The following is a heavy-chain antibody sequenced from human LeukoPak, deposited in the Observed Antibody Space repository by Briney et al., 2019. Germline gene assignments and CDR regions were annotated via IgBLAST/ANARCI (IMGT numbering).Heavy chain of an antibody. CDR3: ARGRAGVAARSRSYYFDY. V-gene: IGHV1-8*01. D-gene: IGHD6-6*01. Sequence: ASVKVSCKASGYTFTSYDINWVRQATGQGLERVGWMNTNSGNTGYAQKFQGRVTMTRNTSISTAYMELSSLRSEDTAVYYCARGRAGVAARSRSYYFDYWGQGTLVTVSS. CDR1: GYTFTSYD. CDR2: MNTNSGNT. J-gene: IGHJ4*02.